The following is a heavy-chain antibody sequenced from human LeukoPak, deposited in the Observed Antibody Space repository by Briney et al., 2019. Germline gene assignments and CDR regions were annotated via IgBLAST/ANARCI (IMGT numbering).Heavy chain of an antibody. J-gene: IGHJ4*02. CDR3: ARGRTTYYYDSSANPLDY. Sequence: GGSLRLSCAASGFTFSSYWMSWVRQAPGKGLEWVANIKQDGSEKYYVDSVKGRFTISRDNAKNSLYLQMNSLRAEDTAVYYCARGRTTYYYDSSANPLDYWGQGTLVTVSS. V-gene: IGHV3-7*01. D-gene: IGHD3-22*01. CDR1: GFTFSSYW. CDR2: IKQDGSEK.